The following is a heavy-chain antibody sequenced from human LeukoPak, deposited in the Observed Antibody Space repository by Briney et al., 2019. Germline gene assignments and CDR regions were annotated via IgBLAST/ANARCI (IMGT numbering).Heavy chain of an antibody. CDR2: THPVSGDT. CDR3: ARMTHTLGATYSHFDY. CDR1: GYPFTNFY. D-gene: IGHD3-16*01. V-gene: IGHV1-2*02. Sequence: GASVKVSCKASGYPFTNFYVHWVRLAPVQGLEWLGWTHPVSGDTIYAQKFQGRVTMTRDTSISTAYMELTSLTSDDTAVYYCARMTHTLGATYSHFDYRGQGTLVTVSS. J-gene: IGHJ4*02.